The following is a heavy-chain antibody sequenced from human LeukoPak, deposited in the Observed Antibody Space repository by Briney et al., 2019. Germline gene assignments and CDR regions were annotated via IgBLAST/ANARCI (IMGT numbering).Heavy chain of an antibody. CDR3: AYSSAWPFNY. J-gene: IGHJ4*02. V-gene: IGHV3-15*01. D-gene: IGHD6-19*01. CDR1: GFTFTNAW. Sequence: GGSLRLSCAASGFTFTNAWMSWVRQAPWKGLEWVGRIKTKTDGGTIDYAAPVKGRFTISRDDSKNTLYLQMNNLKTEDTAVYYCAYSSAWPFNYWGQGALVTVSS. CDR2: IKTKTDGGTI.